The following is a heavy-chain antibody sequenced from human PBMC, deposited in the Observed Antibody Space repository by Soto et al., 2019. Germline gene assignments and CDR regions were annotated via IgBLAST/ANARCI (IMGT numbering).Heavy chain of an antibody. CDR1: GFTFRSYT. CDR2: ISASGGRP. V-gene: IGHV3-23*01. D-gene: IGHD3-22*01. J-gene: IGHJ4*02. CDR3: AKGDYYDSSGYYQFDY. Sequence: PGGSLRLSCAASGFTFRSYTMSWVRQAPGKGLEWISSISASGGRPSYADSVQGRFVISRDNSMNTVYLQMSSLRDEDTAVYYCAKGDYYDSSGYYQFDYWGQGTLVTVSS.